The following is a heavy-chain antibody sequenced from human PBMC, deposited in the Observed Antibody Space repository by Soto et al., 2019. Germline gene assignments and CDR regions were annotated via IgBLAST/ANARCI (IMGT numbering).Heavy chain of an antibody. V-gene: IGHV3-15*07. J-gene: IGHJ6*02. CDR2: IKSKTDGGTT. CDR1: GFTFSNAW. D-gene: IGHD2-8*01. Sequence: GGSLRLSCAASGFTFSNAWMNWVRQAPGKGLEWVGRIKSKTDGGTTDYAAPVKGRFTISRDDSKNTLYLQMNSLKTEDTAVYYCTAFTEAMLYWVGYYGMDVWGQGTTVTVSS. CDR3: TAFTEAMLYWVGYYGMDV.